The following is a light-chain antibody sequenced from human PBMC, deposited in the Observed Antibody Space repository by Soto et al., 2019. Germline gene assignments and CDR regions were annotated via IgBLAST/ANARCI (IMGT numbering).Light chain of an antibody. Sequence: DIQMTQSPSTLSASVGDRVTITCRASQSISTWLAWYQQKPGKAPKLLIYKASSLESGVPSRFSDSGSGTEFTLTISSLQPDDSATYCCQQYNSYPLTFGGGTKVEIK. CDR2: KAS. CDR3: QQYNSYPLT. J-gene: IGKJ4*01. V-gene: IGKV1-5*03. CDR1: QSISTW.